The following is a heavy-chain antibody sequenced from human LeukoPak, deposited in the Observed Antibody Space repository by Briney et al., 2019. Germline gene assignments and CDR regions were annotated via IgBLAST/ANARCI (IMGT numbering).Heavy chain of an antibody. CDR2: IRGSGGST. CDR1: GFTFSSYG. J-gene: IGHJ4*02. CDR3: AKRIGYCSGGSCWVFDY. V-gene: IGHV3-23*01. Sequence: GGSLRLSCAASGFTFSSYGTNWVRQAPGKGLEWVSNIRGSGGSTYYADSVKGRFTISRDNSKNTLYLQMNSLRAEDTAVYYCAKRIGYCSGGSCWVFDYWGQGTLVTVSS. D-gene: IGHD2-15*01.